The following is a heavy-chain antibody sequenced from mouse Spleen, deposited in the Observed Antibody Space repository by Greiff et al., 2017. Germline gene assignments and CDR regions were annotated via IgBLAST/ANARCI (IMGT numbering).Heavy chain of an antibody. V-gene: IGHV1-42*01. CDR3: ARKDYRYDEFAY. CDR2: INPSTGGT. CDR1: GYSFTGYY. Sequence: VHVKQSGPELVKPGASVKISCKASGYSFTGYYMNWVKQSPEKSLEWIGEINPSTGGTTYNQKFKAKATLTVDKSSSTAYMQLKSLTSEDSAVYYCARKDYRYDEFAYWGQGTLVTVSA. D-gene: IGHD2-14*01. J-gene: IGHJ3*01.